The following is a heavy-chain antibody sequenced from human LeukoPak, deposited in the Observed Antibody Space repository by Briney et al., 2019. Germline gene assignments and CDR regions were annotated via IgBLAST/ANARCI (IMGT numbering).Heavy chain of an antibody. CDR1: GFTFSSYS. V-gene: IGHV3-48*01. CDR3: ARDGWFGDYNWFDP. CDR2: ISSASNTI. Sequence: GESLRLSCAASGFTFSSYSMNWVRQAPGKGLGWVSYISSASNTIYYADSVKGRFTISRDNAKNSLYLQMNSLRAEDTAMYYCARDGWFGDYNWFDPWGQGTLVTVSS. J-gene: IGHJ5*02. D-gene: IGHD3-10*01.